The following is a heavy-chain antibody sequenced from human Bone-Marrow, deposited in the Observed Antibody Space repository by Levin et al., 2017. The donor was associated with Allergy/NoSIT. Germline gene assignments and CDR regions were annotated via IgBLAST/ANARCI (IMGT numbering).Heavy chain of an antibody. V-gene: IGHV3-30*18. D-gene: IGHD2-15*01. CDR1: GFTFSSYG. CDR2: ISYDGSNK. CDR3: AKDRARYCSGGSCYSLDY. Sequence: GESLKISCAASGFTFSSYGMHWVRQAPGKGLEWVAVISYDGSNKYYADSVKGRFTISRDNSKNTLYLQMNSLRAEDTAVYYCAKDRARYCSGGSCYSLDYWGQGTLVTVSS. J-gene: IGHJ4*02.